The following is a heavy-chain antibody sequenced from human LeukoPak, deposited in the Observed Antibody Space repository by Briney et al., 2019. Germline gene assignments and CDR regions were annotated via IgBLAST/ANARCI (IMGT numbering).Heavy chain of an antibody. V-gene: IGHV1-69*04. J-gene: IGHJ6*02. CDR2: IIPILGIA. CDR1: GGTFSSYT. Sequence: SVRVSCKASGGTFSSYTISWVRQAPGQGLEWMGRIIPILGIANYAQKFQGRVTITADKSTSTAYMELSSLRSEDTAVYYCARDRTDSGYDYYYCYGMDVWGQGTTVTVSS. D-gene: IGHD5-12*01. CDR3: ARDRTDSGYDYYYCYGMDV.